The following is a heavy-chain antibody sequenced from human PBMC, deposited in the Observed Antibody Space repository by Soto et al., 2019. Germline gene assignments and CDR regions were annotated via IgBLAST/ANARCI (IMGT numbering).Heavy chain of an antibody. CDR1: GYTFTSYG. V-gene: IGHV1-18*01. J-gene: IGHJ5*02. CDR2: ISAYNGNT. Sequence: QVQLVQSGAEVKKPGASVKVSCKASGYTFTSYGISWVRQAPGQGLEWMGWISAYNGNTNYAQKLQGRVTMTTATSTSTAYMELRSQRSDDTAVYYCARDFEKVPIAAAGGWFDPWGQGTLVTVSS. CDR3: ARDFEKVPIAAAGGWFDP. D-gene: IGHD6-13*01.